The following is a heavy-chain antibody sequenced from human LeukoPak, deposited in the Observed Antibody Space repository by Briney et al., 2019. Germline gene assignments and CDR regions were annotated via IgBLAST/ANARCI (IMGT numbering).Heavy chain of an antibody. CDR2: MNPNSGNT. D-gene: IGHD4/OR15-4a*01. V-gene: IGHV1-8*01. J-gene: IGHJ6*03. CDR1: GYTSTSYD. Sequence: SMKVSCKPSGYTSTSYDIDWVRPANGQGVEWMGWMNPNSGNTGYAQKFQGRVTMTRNTSISTAYMELSSLRSEDTAVYYCARALTPPHVVYYYYYMDAWGKGTTVSVSS. CDR3: ARALTPPHVVYYYYYMDA.